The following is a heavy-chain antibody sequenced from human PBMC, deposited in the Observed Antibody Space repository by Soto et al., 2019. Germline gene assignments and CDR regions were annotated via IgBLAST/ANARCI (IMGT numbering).Heavy chain of an antibody. Sequence: QVQLQESGPGLVKPSGTLSLTCAVSGGSISSSNWWSWVRQPPGKGLEWIGEIYHSGSTNYNPSLKRPVTISXXKXKXXFSLKLSSVTAADTAVYYCARDTQMELERRGGMDVWGQGTTVTVSS. CDR3: ARDTQMELERRGGMDV. V-gene: IGHV4-4*02. D-gene: IGHD1-1*01. J-gene: IGHJ6*02. CDR2: IYHSGST. CDR1: GGSISSSNW.